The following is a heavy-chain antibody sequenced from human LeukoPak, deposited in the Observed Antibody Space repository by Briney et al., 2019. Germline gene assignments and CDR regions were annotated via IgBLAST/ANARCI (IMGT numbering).Heavy chain of an antibody. CDR1: GFTFSSYS. J-gene: IGHJ3*02. V-gene: IGHV3-21*01. CDR3: ARDLGPEQLVPDDAFDI. D-gene: IGHD6-6*01. Sequence: GGSLRLSCAASGFTFSSYSMNWVRQAPGKGLEWVSSISSSSSYIYYADSVKGRFTISRDNAKNSLYLQMNSLRAEDTAVYYCARDLGPEQLVPDDAFDIWGQGTMVTVSS. CDR2: ISSSSSYI.